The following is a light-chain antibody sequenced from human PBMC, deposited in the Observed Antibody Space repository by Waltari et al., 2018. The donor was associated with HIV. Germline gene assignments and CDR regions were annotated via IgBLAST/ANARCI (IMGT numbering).Light chain of an antibody. CDR1: SSNIGAGYH. Sequence: QSVLTQPPSVSGAPGQRVTISCTGSSSNIGAGYHVHWYQELPGTAPTLLIYGDGNRPAGVPDRFSGSKSGNSASLAITGLQAEDEADYHCQSHDSSLSGYVFGTGTKVTVL. J-gene: IGLJ1*01. V-gene: IGLV1-40*01. CDR3: QSHDSSLSGYV. CDR2: GDG.